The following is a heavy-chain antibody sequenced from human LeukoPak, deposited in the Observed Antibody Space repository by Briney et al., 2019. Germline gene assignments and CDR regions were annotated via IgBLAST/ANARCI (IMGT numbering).Heavy chain of an antibody. Sequence: GGSLRLSCAASGIVFSNTALNWARQSPGRGLEWVSAISGGGERTFYADSVKGRFTISRDNSKNMVYLQMNSLRADDTAIYYCGKDGGQYSSGPEFDPRGHGALVTVSS. CDR2: ISGGGERT. CDR3: GKDGGQYSSGPEFDP. CDR1: GIVFSNTA. V-gene: IGHV3-23*01. D-gene: IGHD6-19*01. J-gene: IGHJ5*02.